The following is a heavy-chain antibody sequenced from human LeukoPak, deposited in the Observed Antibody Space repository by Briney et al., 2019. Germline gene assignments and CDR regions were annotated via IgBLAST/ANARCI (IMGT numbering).Heavy chain of an antibody. CDR2: ISAYNGNT. CDR3: ARDPDVVVVAAATPTPGRDDY. CDR1: GYTFTSYG. D-gene: IGHD2-15*01. V-gene: IGHV1-18*01. J-gene: IGHJ4*02. Sequence: ASVKVSCKASGYTFTSYGISWVRQAPGQGLEWMGWISAYNGNTNYAQKLQGRVTMTTDTSTSTAYMELRSLRSDDTAVYYCARDPDVVVVAAATPTPGRDDYWGQGTLVTVSS.